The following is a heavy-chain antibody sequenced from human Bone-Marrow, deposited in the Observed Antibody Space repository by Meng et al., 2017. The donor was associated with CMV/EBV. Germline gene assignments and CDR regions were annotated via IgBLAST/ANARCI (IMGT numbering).Heavy chain of an antibody. V-gene: IGHV3-48*04. D-gene: IGHD3-3*01. J-gene: IGHJ6*02. CDR2: ISSSSSTI. CDR3: ARDRSYYDFWSGYYPDYYYYGMDV. CDR1: GFTFGSYS. Sequence: GESLKISCPASGFTFGSYSMNWVRQAPGKGLEWVSYISSSSSTIYYADSVKGRFTISRDNAKNSLYLQMNSLRAEDTAVYYCARDRSYYDFWSGYYPDYYYYGMDVWGQGTTVTVSS.